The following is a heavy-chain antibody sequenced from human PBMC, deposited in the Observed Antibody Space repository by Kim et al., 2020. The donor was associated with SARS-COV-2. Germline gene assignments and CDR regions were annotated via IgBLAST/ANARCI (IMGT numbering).Heavy chain of an antibody. J-gene: IGHJ4*01. D-gene: IGHD3-3*01. V-gene: IGHV3-23*01. CDR3: VFLDLEWLLYGDSIDY. Sequence: SAKGRYTISRDKSKNSLYLQMNSLRAEDTAVYFCVFLDLEWLLYGDSIDYWGHGTLVTVSS.